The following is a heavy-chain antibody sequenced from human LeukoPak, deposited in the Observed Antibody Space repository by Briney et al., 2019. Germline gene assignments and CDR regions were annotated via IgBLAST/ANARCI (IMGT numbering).Heavy chain of an antibody. CDR2: INHSGST. Sequence: SETLSLTCAVYGGSFSGYYWSWIRQPPGKGLEWIGEINHSGSTNYNPSLKSRVTISVDTSKNQFFLKLSSVTAADTAVYYCARAGYHFERYGMDVWGQGTTVTVSS. J-gene: IGHJ6*02. V-gene: IGHV4-34*01. D-gene: IGHD1-1*01. CDR1: GGSFSGYY. CDR3: ARAGYHFERYGMDV.